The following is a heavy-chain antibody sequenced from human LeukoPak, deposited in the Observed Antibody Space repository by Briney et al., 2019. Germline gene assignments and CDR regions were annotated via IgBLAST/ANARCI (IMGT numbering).Heavy chain of an antibody. CDR3: ARQGDGFKTANFDY. CDR1: GGSISTNNYY. CDR2: IYYRGST. J-gene: IGHJ4*02. Sequence: SVTLSLTCTVSGGSISTNNYYWGWIRQPPGKGLEWIGTIYYRGSTYYKSSLKNRLTISVDTFKNQFSLKLSSVTAADTAVYFCARQGDGFKTANFDYWGQGTLVTVSS. D-gene: IGHD5-24*01. V-gene: IGHV4-39*01.